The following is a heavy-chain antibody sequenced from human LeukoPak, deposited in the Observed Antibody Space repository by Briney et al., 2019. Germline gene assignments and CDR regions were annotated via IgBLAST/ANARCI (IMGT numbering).Heavy chain of an antibody. J-gene: IGHJ5*02. CDR1: GFTFSSYA. V-gene: IGHV3-23*01. D-gene: IGHD6-19*01. CDR3: AKASSGWYEGWFDP. CDR2: ISGSGGST. Sequence: QSGGSLRLSSAASGFTFSSYAMSWVRQAPGKGLEWVSAISGSGGSTYYADSVKGRFTISRDNSKNTLYLQMNSLRAEDTAVYYCAKASSGWYEGWFDPWGQGTLVTVSS.